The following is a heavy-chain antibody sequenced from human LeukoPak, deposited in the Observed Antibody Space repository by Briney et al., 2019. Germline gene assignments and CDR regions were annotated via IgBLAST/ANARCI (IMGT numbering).Heavy chain of an antibody. D-gene: IGHD4-11*01. CDR3: AIYSTTWGWLDP. CDR2: IKQDGSDK. J-gene: IGHJ5*02. V-gene: IGHV3-7*01. CDR1: GFTFSSYA. Sequence: GGSLRLSCAASGFTFSSYAMSWVRQAPGKGLERVANIKQDGSDKYYVDSVKGRFTVSRDNAKNSLFLQMNSLRAEDTAVYYCAIYSTTWGWLDPWGQGTLVAVSS.